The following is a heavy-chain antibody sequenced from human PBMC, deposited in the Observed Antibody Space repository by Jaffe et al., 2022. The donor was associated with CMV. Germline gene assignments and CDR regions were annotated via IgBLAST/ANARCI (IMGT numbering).Heavy chain of an antibody. CDR3: AKAQPRIWFGELLPGWGLFDY. Sequence: EVQLLESGGGLVQPGGSLRLSCAASGFTFSSYAMSWVRQAPGKGLEWVSAISGSGGSTYYADSVKGRFTISRDNSKNTLYLQMNSLRAEDTAVYYCAKAQPRIWFGELLPGWGLFDYWGQGTLVTVSS. D-gene: IGHD3-10*01. CDR2: ISGSGGST. V-gene: IGHV3-23*01. J-gene: IGHJ4*02. CDR1: GFTFSSYA.